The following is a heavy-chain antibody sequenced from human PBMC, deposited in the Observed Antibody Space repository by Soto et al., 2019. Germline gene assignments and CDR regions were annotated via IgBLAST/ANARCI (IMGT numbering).Heavy chain of an antibody. CDR2: ISAYNGNT. V-gene: IGHV1-18*01. CDR3: ARDSARYYDFWGGYSDDAFDI. Sequence: ASVKVSCKASGYTFTSYGISWVRQAPGQGLEWMGWISAYNGNTNYAQKLQGRVTMTTDTSTSTAYMELRSLRSDDTAVYYCARDSARYYDFWGGYSDDAFDIWGQGTMVTVSS. CDR1: GYTFTSYG. J-gene: IGHJ3*02. D-gene: IGHD3-3*01.